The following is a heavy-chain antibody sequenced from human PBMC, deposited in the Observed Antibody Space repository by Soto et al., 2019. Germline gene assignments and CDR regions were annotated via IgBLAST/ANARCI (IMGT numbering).Heavy chain of an antibody. CDR1: GFSIKTYS. V-gene: IGHV3-21*03. Sequence: EVQLVESGGGLVKPGGSLRLSCAASGFSIKTYSMNWVRQAPGKGLEWVSAISSSGSHIYYAYAVKGRFTISRDNANNAVFLQMNSLRAEDTAVYFCTRDEAASSSSWHDYWGQGTLVTVSS. J-gene: IGHJ4*02. D-gene: IGHD6-19*01. CDR2: ISSSGSHI. CDR3: TRDEAASSSSWHDY.